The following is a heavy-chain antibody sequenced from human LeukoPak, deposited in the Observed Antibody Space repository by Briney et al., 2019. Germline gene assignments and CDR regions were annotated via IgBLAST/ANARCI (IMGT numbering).Heavy chain of an antibody. V-gene: IGHV3-23*01. Sequence: GGSLRLSCEASGFTFGNYDISWVRQAPGKGLEWVATISGSGDNTHYIDSVKGRFTISRDNSNNTLYLQMNSLRVDDTAVYYCAKTGTSLSYDYWGQGTLVTVTS. CDR3: AKTGTSLSYDY. CDR2: ISGSGDNT. CDR1: GFTFGNYD. D-gene: IGHD3-3*01. J-gene: IGHJ4*02.